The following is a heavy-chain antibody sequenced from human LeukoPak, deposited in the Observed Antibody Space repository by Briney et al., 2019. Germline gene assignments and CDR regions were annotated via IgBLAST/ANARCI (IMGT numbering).Heavy chain of an antibody. CDR1: GYTLTSYY. Sequence: GASVKVSCKASGYTLTSYYLHWVRQAPGQGLEWMAIINPSGGSTSHAQKFQGRVTITADESTSTVYMELSSLRSEDTAIYYCAKETPNTGWFDPWGQGTLVTVSS. J-gene: IGHJ5*02. D-gene: IGHD1-14*01. CDR3: AKETPNTGWFDP. CDR2: INPSGGST. V-gene: IGHV1-46*01.